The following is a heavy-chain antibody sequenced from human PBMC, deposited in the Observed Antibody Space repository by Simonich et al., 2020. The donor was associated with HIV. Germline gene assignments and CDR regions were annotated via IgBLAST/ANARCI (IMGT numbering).Heavy chain of an antibody. CDR2: INHSGTT. CDR3: ARRDRELILYFDY. V-gene: IGHV4-34*01. J-gene: IGHJ4*02. Sequence: QVQLQQWGAVLLKPSETLSLTCAVYGGSFSGYYCSWIRQPPGKGLEWIGKINHSGTTNYKSSLNSRATISVDKSKNQFSLKLSSVTAADTAIYYCARRDRELILYFDYWGQGNLVTVSS. CDR1: GGSFSGYY. D-gene: IGHD3-3*01.